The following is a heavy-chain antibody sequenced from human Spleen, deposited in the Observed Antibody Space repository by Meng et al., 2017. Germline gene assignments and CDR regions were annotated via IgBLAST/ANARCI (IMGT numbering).Heavy chain of an antibody. CDR3: AREPPVVGTTWTDAFDI. D-gene: IGHD1-26*01. CDR2: ISPYNGDT. V-gene: IGHV1-18*01. Sequence: ASVKVSCKASGYTFTSYGISWVRQAPGQGLEWMGWISPYNGDTNYAQKLQDRVTMTTDASTRTAYMELRSLRSNDTAVYYWAREPPVVGTTWTDAFDIWGQGTMVTVSS. CDR1: GYTFTSYG. J-gene: IGHJ3*02.